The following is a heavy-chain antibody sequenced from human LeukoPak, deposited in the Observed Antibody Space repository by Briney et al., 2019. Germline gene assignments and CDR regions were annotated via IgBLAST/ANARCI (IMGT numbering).Heavy chain of an antibody. J-gene: IGHJ4*02. CDR3: AKDRTIAVAGTFDY. CDR1: GFTFSNYG. Sequence: PGGSLRLSCAASGFTFSNYGLSWVRQAPGKGLEWVSGITGSGGSTYYADSVKGRFTISRDNSKNTLYLQMNSLRAEDTAIYYCAKDRTIAVAGTFDYWGQGTLVTVSS. V-gene: IGHV3-23*01. CDR2: ITGSGGST. D-gene: IGHD6-19*01.